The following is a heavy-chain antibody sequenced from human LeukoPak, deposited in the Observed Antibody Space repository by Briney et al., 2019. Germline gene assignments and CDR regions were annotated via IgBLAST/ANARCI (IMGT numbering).Heavy chain of an antibody. D-gene: IGHD1-7*01. CDR3: AGVRNYEVDY. CDR1: GGSINSHY. V-gene: IGHV4-59*11. CDR2: MYYSGST. Sequence: NASETLSLTCNVSGGSINSHYWSWIRQPPGKGLEWIGYMYYSGSTDYNPSLKSRVSISIDTSKNQFSLKLSSVTAADTAVYYCAGVRNYEVDYWGQGTLVTVSS. J-gene: IGHJ4*02.